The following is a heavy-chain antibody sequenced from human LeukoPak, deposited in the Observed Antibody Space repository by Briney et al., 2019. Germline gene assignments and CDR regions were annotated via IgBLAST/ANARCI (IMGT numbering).Heavy chain of an antibody. V-gene: IGHV4-4*09. CDR2: IYTSGST. D-gene: IGHD3-10*01. CDR1: GGSISSYY. CDR3: ARTLWFGELLFDP. J-gene: IGHJ5*02. Sequence: PSETLSLTCTVSGGSISSYYWSWIRQPPGKGLEWIGYIYTSGSTNYNPPLKSRVTISVDTSKNQFSLKLSSVTAADTAVYYCARTLWFGELLFDPWGQGTLVTVSS.